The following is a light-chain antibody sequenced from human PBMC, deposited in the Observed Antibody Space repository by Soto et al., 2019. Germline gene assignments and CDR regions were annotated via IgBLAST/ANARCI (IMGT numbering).Light chain of an antibody. V-gene: IGKV1-27*01. CDR3: QNYHLALGT. J-gene: IGKJ5*01. Sequence: DIQMTQSPSSLPASVGDTVTITCRASQDIINHLAWYQQRPGKVPNLLIYGASTLHSGVPSRFRGSGSGTHFTLTISSLQPEDVATYYCQNYHLALGTFGQGTRLEIK. CDR1: QDIINH. CDR2: GAS.